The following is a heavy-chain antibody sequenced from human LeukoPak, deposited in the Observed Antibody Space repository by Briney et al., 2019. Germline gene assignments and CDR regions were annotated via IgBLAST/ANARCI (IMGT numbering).Heavy chain of an antibody. CDR2: INPNSGGT. CDR3: ARDQGRGYSGYDGYYYYYYMDV. CDR1: GYTFTGYY. V-gene: IGHV1-2*02. D-gene: IGHD5-12*01. Sequence: ASVKVSCKASGYTFTGYYMHWVRQAPGQGLEWMGWINPNSGGTNYAQKFQGRVTMTRDTSISTAYMELSRLRSDDTAVYYCARDQGRGYSGYDGYYYYYYMDVWGKGTTVTVSS. J-gene: IGHJ6*03.